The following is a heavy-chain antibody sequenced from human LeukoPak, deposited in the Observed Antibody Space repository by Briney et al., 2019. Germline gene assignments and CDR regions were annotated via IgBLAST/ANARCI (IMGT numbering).Heavy chain of an antibody. V-gene: IGHV3-23*01. D-gene: IGHD5-12*01. CDR3: AKDRTRRGLDFDY. CDR2: ISGSGGNT. CDR1: GFTFSSYA. J-gene: IGHJ4*02. Sequence: GGSLRLSCAASGFTFSSYAVSWVRQAPGKGLEWVSAISGSGGNTYYADSVKGRFTISRDNSKNTLYLQMNSLRAEDTAVYYCAKDRTRRGLDFDYWGQGTLVTVSS.